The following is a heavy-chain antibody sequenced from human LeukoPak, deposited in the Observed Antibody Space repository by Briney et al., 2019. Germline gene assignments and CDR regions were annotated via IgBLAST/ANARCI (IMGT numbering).Heavy chain of an antibody. D-gene: IGHD7-27*01. CDR3: AKGRGGSSNWGSDY. J-gene: IGHJ4*02. CDR2: IWYDGSNK. CDR1: GFTFRNYG. V-gene: IGHV3-33*06. Sequence: GGSLRLSCTASGFTFRNYGMKWVRQAPGKGLDWVAGIWYDGSNKDYVDSVKGRFTISRDNSKNTLYLEMNSLTGEDTAVYYCAKGRGGSSNWGSDYLGQGTQVTVSS.